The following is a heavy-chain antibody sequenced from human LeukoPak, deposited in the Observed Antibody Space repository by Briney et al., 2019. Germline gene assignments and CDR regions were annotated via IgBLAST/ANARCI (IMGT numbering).Heavy chain of an antibody. V-gene: IGHV3-53*01. CDR1: GFSVSSNA. Sequence: GGSLRLSCAASGFSVSSNAMSWVRQAPGKGLEWVSLMYGGGSTDYAGSVKGRFTISRDNAKNSLYLQMNSLRAEDTAVYYCARSSYSSSSSVWGQGTMVTVSP. CDR2: MYGGGST. D-gene: IGHD6-6*01. CDR3: ARSSYSSSSSV. J-gene: IGHJ3*01.